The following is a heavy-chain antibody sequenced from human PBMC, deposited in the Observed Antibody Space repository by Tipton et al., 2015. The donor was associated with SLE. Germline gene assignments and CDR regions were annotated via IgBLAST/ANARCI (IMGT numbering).Heavy chain of an antibody. V-gene: IGHV4-34*01. CDR3: ATHSGWRDF. D-gene: IGHD6-19*01. J-gene: IGHJ4*02. Sequence: TLSLTCAVFGGSFSGNFWSWVRQPPGKGLDWIGEVTPSGRINYNPSLEGRVTISVDTSKNQFSLKVTSVTAADTAVYYCATHSGWRDFWGQGSLVTVSS. CDR2: VTPSGRI. CDR1: GGSFSGNF.